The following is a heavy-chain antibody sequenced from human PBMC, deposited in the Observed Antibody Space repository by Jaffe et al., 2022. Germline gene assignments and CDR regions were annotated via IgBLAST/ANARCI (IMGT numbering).Heavy chain of an antibody. CDR1: GFTFGDYA. CDR2: IRSKAYGGTT. Sequence: EVQLVESGGGLVQPGRSLRLSCTASGFTFGDYAMSWVRQAPGKGLEWVGFIRSKAYGGTTEYAASVKGRFTISRDDSKSIAYLQMNSLKTEDTAVYYCTRGRDGIGYCSSTSCYARGEDYYYYMDVWGKGTTVTVSS. J-gene: IGHJ6*03. D-gene: IGHD2-2*01. CDR3: TRGRDGIGYCSSTSCYARGEDYYYYMDV. V-gene: IGHV3-49*04.